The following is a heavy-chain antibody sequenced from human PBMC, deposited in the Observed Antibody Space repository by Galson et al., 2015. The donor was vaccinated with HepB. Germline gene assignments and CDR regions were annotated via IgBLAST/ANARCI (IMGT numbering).Heavy chain of an antibody. CDR1: TFIFSTYS. J-gene: IGHJ4*02. CDR2: ISSSSTTI. V-gene: IGHV3-48*02. Sequence: SLRLSYAASTFIFSTYSMNWVRQAPGKGLEWISYISSSSTTIFYADSVKGRFTISRDNAKNSLYLQMNSLREDDSAVYFCARDDRYSFDYWGQGILVSVSS. D-gene: IGHD5-18*01. CDR3: ARDDRYSFDY.